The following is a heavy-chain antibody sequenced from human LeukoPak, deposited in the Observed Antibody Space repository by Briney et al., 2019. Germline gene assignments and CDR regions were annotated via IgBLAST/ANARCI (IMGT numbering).Heavy chain of an antibody. CDR3: AREVFRWFGDHIRFDP. CDR1: GFTFSSYS. CDR2: ISSSSSTI. D-gene: IGHD3-10*01. V-gene: IGHV3-48*04. Sequence: GGSLRLSCAASGFTFSSYSMNWVRQAPGKGLEWVSYISSSSSTIYYADSVKGRFTISRDNAKNSLYLQMNSLRAEDTAVYYCAREVFRWFGDHIRFDPWGQGTLVTVSS. J-gene: IGHJ5*02.